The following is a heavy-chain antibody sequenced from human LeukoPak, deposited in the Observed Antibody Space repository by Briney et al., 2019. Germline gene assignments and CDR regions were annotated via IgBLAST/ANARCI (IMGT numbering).Heavy chain of an antibody. J-gene: IGHJ2*01. D-gene: IGHD3-10*01. V-gene: IGHV3-73*01. CDR1: GFTFNNFA. CDR2: IRSKANSYAT. Sequence: GRSLRLSCAASGFTFNNFAMHWVRQASGKGLEWVGRIRSKANSYATAYAASVKGRLTVSRDDSKNTAYLQMNSLKTEDTAVYYCSSSLWFGELLKAFDLWGRGTLVTVSS. CDR3: SSSLWFGELLKAFDL.